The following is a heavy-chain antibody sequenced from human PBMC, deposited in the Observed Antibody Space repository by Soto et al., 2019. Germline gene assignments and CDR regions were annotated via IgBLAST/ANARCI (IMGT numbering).Heavy chain of an antibody. J-gene: IGHJ4*02. CDR1: GFTCSNYW. V-gene: IGHV3-74*01. CDR2: INSDGTTT. CDR3: ARGGLHAFYKDN. D-gene: IGHD3-10*01. Sequence: EVQLVESGGGLVQPGGSLRLSCAASGFTCSNYWMHWVRQAPGEGLVWVSRINSDGTTTNYADSVKGRFTVSRDNAKNTLYLQMNSLRAEETATYYCARGGLHAFYKDNWGQGTLVTVSS.